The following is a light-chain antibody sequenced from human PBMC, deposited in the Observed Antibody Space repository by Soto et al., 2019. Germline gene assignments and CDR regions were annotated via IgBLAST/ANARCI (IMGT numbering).Light chain of an antibody. CDR3: TSWTTSTTMI. V-gene: IGLV2-14*03. J-gene: IGLJ2*01. CDR2: DVN. Sequence: QSALTQPASVSGSPGQSITISCTGTRSDIGAYNFVSWYQQHPGEVPKLILYDVNVRPSGVSTRFSGSKSGNTASLTISGLQAEDEADYYCTSWTTSTTMIFGGGTQLTVL. CDR1: RSDIGAYNF.